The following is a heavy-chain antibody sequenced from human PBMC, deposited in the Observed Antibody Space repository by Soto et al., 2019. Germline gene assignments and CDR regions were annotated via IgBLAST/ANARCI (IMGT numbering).Heavy chain of an antibody. J-gene: IGHJ3*02. CDR3: ARDSFDTANYAFDI. CDR1: GYTFTSYG. CDR2: ISAYNGNT. D-gene: IGHD5-18*01. Sequence: GASVKVSCKASGYTFTSYGISWVRQAPGQGLEWMGWISAYNGNTNYAQKLQGRVTMTTDTSTSTAYMELRSLRSDDTAVYYCARDSFDTANYAFDIWGQGTMVTVSS. V-gene: IGHV1-18*01.